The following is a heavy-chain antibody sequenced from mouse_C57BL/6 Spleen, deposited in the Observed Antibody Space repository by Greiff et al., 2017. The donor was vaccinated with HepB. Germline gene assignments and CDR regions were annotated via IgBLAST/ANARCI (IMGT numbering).Heavy chain of an antibody. CDR3: ARGIYDGYFVFDY. D-gene: IGHD2-3*01. CDR1: GYTFTDYN. J-gene: IGHJ2*01. V-gene: IGHV1-22*01. CDR2: INPNNGGT. Sequence: VQLQQSGPELVKPGASVKMSCKASGYTFTDYNMHWVKQSHGKSLEWIGYINPNNGGTSYNQKFKGKATLTVNKSSSTAYMELRSLTSEDSAVYYCARGIYDGYFVFDYWGQGTTLTVSS.